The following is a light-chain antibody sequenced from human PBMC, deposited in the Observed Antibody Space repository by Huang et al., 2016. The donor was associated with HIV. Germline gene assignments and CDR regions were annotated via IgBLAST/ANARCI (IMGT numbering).Light chain of an antibody. V-gene: IGKV3-20*01. Sequence: PGERTTLSCRASQSVSSNYLAWYQQKPGQAPRLLIYGASSRATGIPDRFSGSGSGTDFTLTISRLEPEDFAVYFCQQYVTSLWTFGQGTKVEIK. J-gene: IGKJ1*01. CDR3: QQYVTSLWT. CDR2: GAS. CDR1: QSVSSNY.